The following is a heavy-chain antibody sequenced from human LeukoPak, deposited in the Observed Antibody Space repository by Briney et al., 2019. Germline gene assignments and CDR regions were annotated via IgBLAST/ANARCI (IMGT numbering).Heavy chain of an antibody. CDR3: ARDQVGATARYYYGMDV. D-gene: IGHD1-26*01. J-gene: IGHJ6*02. CDR2: IYYSGGT. CDR1: GGFISSSSYY. V-gene: IGHV4-39*07. Sequence: SETLSLTCTVSGGFISSSSYYWGWIRQPPGKGLEWIGSIYYSGGTYYNPSLKSRVTISVDTSKNQFSLKLSSVTAADTAVYYCARDQVGATARYYYGMDVWGQGTTVTVSS.